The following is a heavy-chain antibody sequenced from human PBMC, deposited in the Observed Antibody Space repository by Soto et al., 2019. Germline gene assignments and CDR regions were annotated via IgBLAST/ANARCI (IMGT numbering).Heavy chain of an antibody. V-gene: IGHV5-10-1*01. CDR3: SRIAAAEAYYYYGMDV. D-gene: IGHD6-13*01. Sequence: GESLKISGKGSGYSFTSYWISWVRQMPGKGLEWMGRIDPSDSYTNYSPSFQGHVTISADKSISTAYLQWSSLKASDTAMYYCSRIAAAEAYYYYGMDVWGQGTTVTVSS. CDR2: IDPSDSYT. CDR1: GYSFTSYW. J-gene: IGHJ6*02.